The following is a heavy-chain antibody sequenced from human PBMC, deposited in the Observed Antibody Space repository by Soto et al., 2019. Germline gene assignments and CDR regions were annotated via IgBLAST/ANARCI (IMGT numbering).Heavy chain of an antibody. D-gene: IGHD2-2*01. CDR1: GFTFSNAW. J-gene: IGHJ6*03. V-gene: IGHV3-15*01. CDR2: IKSKTEGGTT. CDR3: TTGVLVVPAAIGYYQYYMDV. Sequence: EVQLVESGGGLVKPGGSLRLSCAASGFTFSNAWMTWVRQAPGKGLEWVGRIKSKTEGGTTDYAAPVKGRFTISRDDSKNTLYLQMNSLKTEDTAVYYCTTGVLVVPAAIGYYQYYMDVWGKGTTVTVSS.